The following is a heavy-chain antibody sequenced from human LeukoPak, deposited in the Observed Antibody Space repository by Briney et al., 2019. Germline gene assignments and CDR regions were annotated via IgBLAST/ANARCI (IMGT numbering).Heavy chain of an antibody. D-gene: IGHD6-13*01. J-gene: IGHJ4*02. CDR1: GFAFNTYD. CDR3: AKDSSSWYYFDY. V-gene: IGHV3-30*18. Sequence: GGSLRLSCAASGFAFNTYDMHWVRQAPGKGLEWVAVISFDGSNKYYADSVKGRFTISRDNSKNTLYLQMNSLRAEDTAVYYCAKDSSSWYYFDYWGRGTVVTVSS. CDR2: ISFDGSNK.